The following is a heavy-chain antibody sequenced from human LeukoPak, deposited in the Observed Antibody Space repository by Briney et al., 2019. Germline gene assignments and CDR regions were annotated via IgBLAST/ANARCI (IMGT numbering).Heavy chain of an antibody. Sequence: GESLKISCKGSGYSFTKYWIAWVRQLADKGLDWMGVIYPGDSDTRYSPSFQGQVTISADKSISTAYLQWSSLKASDTAMYYCARRNRVRGVFDYWGQGTLVTVSS. J-gene: IGHJ4*02. CDR1: GYSFTKYW. CDR2: IYPGDSDT. V-gene: IGHV5-51*01. CDR3: ARRNRVRGVFDY. D-gene: IGHD3-10*01.